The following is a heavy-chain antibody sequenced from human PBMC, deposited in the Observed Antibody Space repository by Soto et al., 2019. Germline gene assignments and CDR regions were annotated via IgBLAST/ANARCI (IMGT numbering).Heavy chain of an antibody. D-gene: IGHD4-4*01. CDR1: GGTFSSYT. CDR3: GTSFDNDYIPGVQYSYYMDV. Sequence: QVQLVQSGAEVKKPGSSVKVSCKASGGTFSSYTINWVRQAPGQGLEWMGRIIPILNISNFAQRFQGRVTITADKFMSAAYMELSSLRSEDTAVYYCGTSFDNDYIPGVQYSYYMDVWGSGTTVT. J-gene: IGHJ6*03. CDR2: IIPILNIS. V-gene: IGHV1-69*02.